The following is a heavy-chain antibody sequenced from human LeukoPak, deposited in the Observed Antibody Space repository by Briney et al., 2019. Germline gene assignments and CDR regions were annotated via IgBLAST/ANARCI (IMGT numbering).Heavy chain of an antibody. J-gene: IGHJ4*02. Sequence: QSGGSLRLSCAASGFTFSSYEMNWVRQAPGKGLEWVSYISSSGSTIYYADSVKGRFTISRDNAKNSLYLQMNSLRAEDTAVYYCARDRNEDYGDFNFDYWGQGTLVTVSS. D-gene: IGHD4-17*01. CDR3: ARDRNEDYGDFNFDY. CDR2: ISSSGSTI. CDR1: GFTFSSYE. V-gene: IGHV3-48*03.